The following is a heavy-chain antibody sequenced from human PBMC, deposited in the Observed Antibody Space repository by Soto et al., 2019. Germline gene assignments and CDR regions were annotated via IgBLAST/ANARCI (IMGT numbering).Heavy chain of an antibody. CDR3: ARGPWSGYYSNWFDP. Sequence: QTLSLTWGISGDIFYSNGAAWNWIRQSPSRGLEWLGRTYYRSKWYNNYAVSVNSRITINPDTSKNQLYLHLNSVTPEDTAVYYCARGPWSGYYSNWFDPWGQGTLVTVSS. D-gene: IGHD3-3*01. J-gene: IGHJ5*02. CDR1: GDIFYSNGAA. CDR2: TYYRSKWYN. V-gene: IGHV6-1*01.